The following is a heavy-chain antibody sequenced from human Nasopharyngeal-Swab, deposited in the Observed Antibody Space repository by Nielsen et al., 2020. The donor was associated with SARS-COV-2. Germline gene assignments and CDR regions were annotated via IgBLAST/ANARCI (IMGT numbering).Heavy chain of an antibody. J-gene: IGHJ4*02. Sequence: GGSLRLSCAASGFTFSNYGMHWVRQAPSKGLEWVAVIWYDGSNKYYADSVKGRFTISRDNSKNTVYLQMNSLRAEDTAVYYCAAAPSGDYGGYWGQGTLVTVSS. V-gene: IGHV3-33*01. CDR3: AAAPSGDYGGY. CDR2: IWYDGSNK. CDR1: GFTFSNYG. D-gene: IGHD4-23*01.